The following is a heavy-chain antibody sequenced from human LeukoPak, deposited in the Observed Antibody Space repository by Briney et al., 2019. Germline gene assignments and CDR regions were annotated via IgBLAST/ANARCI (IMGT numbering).Heavy chain of an antibody. CDR1: GGSISSYY. D-gene: IGHD5-18*01. CDR2: IYYSGST. Sequence: PSETLSLTCTVSGGSISSYYWSWIRQPPGKGLEWIGYIYYSGSTNYNPSLKSRVTISVDTSKNQFSLKLSSVTAADTAVYYCARYSTATESRYYYYYYMDVWGKGTTVTVSS. J-gene: IGHJ6*03. CDR3: ARYSTATESRYYYYYYMDV. V-gene: IGHV4-59*13.